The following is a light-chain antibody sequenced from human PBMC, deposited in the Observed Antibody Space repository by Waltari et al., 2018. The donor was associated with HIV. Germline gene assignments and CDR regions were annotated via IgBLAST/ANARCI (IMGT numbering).Light chain of an antibody. J-gene: IGKJ2*01. CDR3: QQTNSIREFT. CDR2: VAS. Sequence: DIQMTQSPSSLSASVGDRVTITCRTSQSIGSYLNWYQQKPGKAPKLLIYVASFLHSGVPSRFSGSGSGTHFTLTISSLQIDDFATYYCQQTNSIREFTFGQGTKLEIK. CDR1: QSIGSY. V-gene: IGKV1-39*01.